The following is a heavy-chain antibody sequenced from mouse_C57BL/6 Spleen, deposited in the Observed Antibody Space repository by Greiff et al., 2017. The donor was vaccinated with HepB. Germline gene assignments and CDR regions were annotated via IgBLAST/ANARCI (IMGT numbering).Heavy chain of an antibody. V-gene: IGHV2-6-1*01. D-gene: IGHD3-1*01. CDR3: ARHSGAHYYAMDY. CDR2: IWSDGST. CDR1: GFSLTSYG. Sequence: VKVEESGPGLVAPSQSLSITCTVSGFSLTSYGIHWVRQPPGKGLEWLVVIWSDGSTTYNSALKSRLSISKDNSKSQVFLKMNSLQTDDTAMYYCARHSGAHYYAMDYWGQGTSVTVSS. J-gene: IGHJ4*01.